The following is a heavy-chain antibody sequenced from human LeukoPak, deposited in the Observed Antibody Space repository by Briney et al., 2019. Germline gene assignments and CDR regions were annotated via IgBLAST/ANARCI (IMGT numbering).Heavy chain of an antibody. CDR1: GFTVSNTY. CDR2: IYSGGST. CDR3: ARETGSHLGY. D-gene: IGHD1-26*01. V-gene: IGHV3-53*01. J-gene: IGHJ4*02. Sequence: PGGSLRLSCAASGFTVSNTYMTWVRQAPGKGLEWVSVIYSGGSTYYADSVKGRFTISRDNSKNTLYLQMNSLRAEDTAVYYCARETGSHLGYWGQGTLVTVSS.